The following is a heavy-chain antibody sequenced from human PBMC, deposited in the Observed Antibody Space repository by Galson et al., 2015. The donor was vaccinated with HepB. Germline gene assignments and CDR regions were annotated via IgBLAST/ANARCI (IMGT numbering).Heavy chain of an antibody. CDR1: GYSFTSYW. D-gene: IGHD3-22*01. CDR3: ARLMGYYDSSGFSLSGLDP. V-gene: IGHV5-51*01. CDR2: IYPGDSDT. Sequence: SGAEVKKPGESLQISCKGSGYSFTSYWIGWVRQMPGKGLEWMGIIYPGDSDTRYSPSFQGQVTISADKSISTAYLQWSSLKASDTAMYYCARLMGYYDSSGFSLSGLDPWGQGTLVTVSS. J-gene: IGHJ5*02.